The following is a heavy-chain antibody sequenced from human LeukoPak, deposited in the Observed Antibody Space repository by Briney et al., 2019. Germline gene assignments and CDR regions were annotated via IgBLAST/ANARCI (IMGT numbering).Heavy chain of an antibody. CDR2: IYYSGST. Sequence: SETLSLTCTVSGVSISSYYWSWIWQRPGKGREWIGYIYYSGSTNYNPSLKSRVTISVDTSNNQFSLKLSSVTAADTAVYYCARDRYYYDSSGYYYWYFDLWGRGTLVTVSS. CDR3: ARDRYYYDSSGYYYWYFDL. D-gene: IGHD3-22*01. J-gene: IGHJ2*01. V-gene: IGHV4-59*01. CDR1: GVSISSYY.